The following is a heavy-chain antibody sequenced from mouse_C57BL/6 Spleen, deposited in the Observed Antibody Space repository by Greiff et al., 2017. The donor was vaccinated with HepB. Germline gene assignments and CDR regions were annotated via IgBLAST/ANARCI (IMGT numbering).Heavy chain of an antibody. CDR2: ISDGGSYT. V-gene: IGHV5-4*01. J-gene: IGHJ1*03. CDR1: GFTFSSYA. D-gene: IGHD1-1*01. CDR3: ARDLYGSGDWYLDV. Sequence: EVQVVESGGGLVKPGGSLKLSCAASGFTFSSYAMSWVRQTPEKRLEWVATISDGGSYTYYPDNVKGRFTISRDNAKNNLYLQMSHLKSEDTAMYYCARDLYGSGDWYLDVWGKGTTVTVAS.